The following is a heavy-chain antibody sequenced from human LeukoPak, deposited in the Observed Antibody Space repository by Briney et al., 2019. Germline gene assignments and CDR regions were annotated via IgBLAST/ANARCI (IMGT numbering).Heavy chain of an antibody. J-gene: IGHJ5*02. D-gene: IGHD2-15*01. Sequence: GGSLRLSCAASGFTFSNHWMHWIRQVPGKGLVWVSHIKYDGSATNYADSVKGRFTISRDNAKNTLYLQMNSLRAEDTAVYYCAKANVVAAMADWFDPWGQGTLVTVSS. CDR1: GFTFSNHW. CDR2: IKYDGSAT. CDR3: AKANVVAAMADWFDP. V-gene: IGHV3-74*01.